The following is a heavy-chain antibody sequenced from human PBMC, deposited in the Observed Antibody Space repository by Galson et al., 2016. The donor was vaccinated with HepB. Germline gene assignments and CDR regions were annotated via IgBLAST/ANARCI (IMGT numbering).Heavy chain of an antibody. J-gene: IGHJ4*02. CDR1: GFSVRSNF. CDR3: ARGIPSWWLLLEY. CDR2: IYRGGST. Sequence: SLRLSCAASGFSVRSNFISWVRQAPGKGLEWVSVIYRGGSTYYTDSVKGRFIISRDNTKNTLYLQMNSLRAEDTAVYYCARGIPSWWLLLEYWGQGALVTVSS. D-gene: IGHD3-3*01. V-gene: IGHV3-53*01.